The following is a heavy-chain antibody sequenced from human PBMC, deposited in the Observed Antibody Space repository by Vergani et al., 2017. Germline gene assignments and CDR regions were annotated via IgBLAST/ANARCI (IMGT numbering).Heavy chain of an antibody. J-gene: IGHJ4*02. CDR2: ISGSGGST. CDR1: GFTFSSYA. CDR3: AKWDLGYSSSWYWDYFDY. D-gene: IGHD6-13*01. V-gene: IGHV3-23*01. Sequence: EVQLLESGGGLVQPGGSLRLSCAASGFTFSSYAMSWVRQAPGKGLEWVSAISGSGGSTYYADSVKGRFTISRDNSKNTLYLQMNSLRAEDTAVYYCAKWDLGYSSSWYWDYFDYWGQGTLVTVSS.